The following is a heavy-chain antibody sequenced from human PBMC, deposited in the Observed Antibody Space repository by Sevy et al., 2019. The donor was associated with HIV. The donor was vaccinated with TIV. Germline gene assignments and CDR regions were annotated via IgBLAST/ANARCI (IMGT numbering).Heavy chain of an antibody. D-gene: IGHD5-12*01. CDR1: GFTFSSYE. CDR3: ARNGGYADYGMDV. Sequence: GESLKISCAASGFTFSSYEMNWVRQAPGKGLEWISYISSSGSTIYYADSVKGRFTISRDNAKNSVYLQMYSLRAEDTAVYYCARNGGYADYGMDVWGQGTTVTVSS. J-gene: IGHJ6*02. V-gene: IGHV3-48*03. CDR2: ISSSGSTI.